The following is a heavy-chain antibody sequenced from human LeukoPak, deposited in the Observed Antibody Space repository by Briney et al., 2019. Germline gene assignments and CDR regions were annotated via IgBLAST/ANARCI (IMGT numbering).Heavy chain of an antibody. D-gene: IGHD5-24*01. CDR3: AKESRDGYGPPYFDY. Sequence: PGGSLRLSCAASGFTFNNYAMSWVRQAPGKGLEWVSAISGSGGSTYYADSVKGRFTISRDNSKTTLYLQMNSLRAEDTAVYYCAKESRDGYGPPYFDYWGQGTLVTVSS. CDR2: ISGSGGST. V-gene: IGHV3-23*01. CDR1: GFTFNNYA. J-gene: IGHJ4*02.